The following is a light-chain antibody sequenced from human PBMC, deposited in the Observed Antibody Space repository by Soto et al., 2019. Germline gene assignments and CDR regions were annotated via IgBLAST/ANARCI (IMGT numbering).Light chain of an antibody. J-gene: IGLJ2*01. CDR3: ISYSSTSTQVV. V-gene: IGLV2-14*01. Sequence: QSALTQPASVSGSPGQSITLSCTGTSSDVGGYNYVSWYQQHPDKAPKLMIYEVNNRPSGVSNRFSGSKSGDTASLTISGLQAEDEADYYCISYSSTSTQVVFGGGTQLTVL. CDR1: SSDVGGYNY. CDR2: EVN.